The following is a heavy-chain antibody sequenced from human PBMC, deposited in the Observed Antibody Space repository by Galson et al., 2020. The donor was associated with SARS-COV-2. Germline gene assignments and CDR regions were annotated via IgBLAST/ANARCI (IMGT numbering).Heavy chain of an antibody. Sequence: ASVKVSCKASGYTFTGYYMHWVRQAPGQGLEWMGWINPNSGGTNYAQKFQGWVTMTRDTSISTAYMELSRLRSDDTAVYYCARCATTSSGGSCNYWGQGTLVTVSS. J-gene: IGHJ4*02. CDR2: INPNSGGT. CDR3: ARCATTSSGGSCNY. CDR1: GYTFTGYY. D-gene: IGHD2-15*01. V-gene: IGHV1-2*04.